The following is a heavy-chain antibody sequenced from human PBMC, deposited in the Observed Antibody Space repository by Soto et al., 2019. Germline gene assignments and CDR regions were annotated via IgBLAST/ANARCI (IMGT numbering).Heavy chain of an antibody. CDR2: ISGSGSMK. CDR1: GLTFRNYA. Sequence: QPGGSLRLSCTASGLTFRNYAMTWVRQAPGRGLEWVSGISGSGSMKYYADSVKGRFTISRDNSKNMLFLQMDSLRDEDTAMYHCAKEAVASEQVPIPGDSWGQGTLGTVSS. D-gene: IGHD2-15*01. J-gene: IGHJ4*02. V-gene: IGHV3-23*01. CDR3: AKEAVASEQVPIPGDS.